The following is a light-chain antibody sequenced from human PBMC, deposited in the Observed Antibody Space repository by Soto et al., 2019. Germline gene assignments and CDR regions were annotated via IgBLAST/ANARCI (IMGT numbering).Light chain of an antibody. CDR3: SSYTSSNTLV. CDR1: SSDVGAYNY. Sequence: QSALTQPASVSGSPGQSITISCTGTSSDVGAYNYVSWYQQHPGKAPKLMIFEVSDRPSGVSNRFSGSQSGNTASLTISGLQAEDEAGYYCSSYTSSNTLVFGGGTKLTVL. CDR2: EVS. V-gene: IGLV2-14*01. J-gene: IGLJ2*01.